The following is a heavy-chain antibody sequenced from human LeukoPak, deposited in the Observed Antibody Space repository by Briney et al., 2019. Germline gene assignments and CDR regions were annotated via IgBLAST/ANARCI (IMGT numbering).Heavy chain of an antibody. CDR1: GYSFTSYW. V-gene: IGHV5-10-1*01. CDR2: TDPSDSYT. CDR3: ARHFLGELPDMDV. D-gene: IGHD1-26*01. J-gene: IGHJ6*02. Sequence: GESLKISCEGSGYSFTSYWISWVRQMPGKGLEWMGRTDPSDSYTKYSPSFQGHVTISGDESISTAYLQWSSLKASDTAMYYCARHFLGELPDMDVWGQGTTVTVSS.